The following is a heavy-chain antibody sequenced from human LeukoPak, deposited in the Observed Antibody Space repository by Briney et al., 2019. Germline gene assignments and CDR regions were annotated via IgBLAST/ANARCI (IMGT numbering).Heavy chain of an antibody. J-gene: IGHJ4*02. D-gene: IGHD6-13*01. CDR1: GFTFSSYA. V-gene: IGHV3-30-3*01. Sequence: GRSLRLSCAASGFTFSSYAMHWVRQAPGKGLEWVAVISYDGSNKYYADSVKGRFTISRDNSKNTLYLQMNSLRAEDTAVYYCAREKSIAAGSFDYWGQGTLVTVSS. CDR2: ISYDGSNK. CDR3: AREKSIAAGSFDY.